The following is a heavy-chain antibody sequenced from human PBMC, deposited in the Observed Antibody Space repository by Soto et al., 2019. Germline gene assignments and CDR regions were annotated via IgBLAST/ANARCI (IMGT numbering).Heavy chain of an antibody. J-gene: IGHJ4*02. Sequence: QVQLVQSGAEVKKPGASVKVSCKASGYTFTSYAMHWVRQAPGQRLEWMGWINAGNGNTKYSQKFQGRVTITRDTXASTAYMELSSLRSEDTAVYYCARDSLRGVGVFDYWGQGTLVTVSS. CDR1: GYTFTSYA. CDR2: INAGNGNT. CDR3: ARDSLRGVGVFDY. D-gene: IGHD3-16*01. V-gene: IGHV1-3*01.